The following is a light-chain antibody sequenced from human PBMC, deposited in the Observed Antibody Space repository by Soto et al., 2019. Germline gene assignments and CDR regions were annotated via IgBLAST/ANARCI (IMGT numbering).Light chain of an antibody. CDR1: SANIGAGYD. Sequence: QSVLTQPPSLSGAPGQRVTISCTGSSANIGAGYDVHWYQQLPGTAPKLLLYGNSNRPSGVPDRFSGSKSGTSASLAITGLQAEDEADYYCQSYDSSLSALFGGGTKLTVL. J-gene: IGLJ3*02. CDR2: GNS. CDR3: QSYDSSLSAL. V-gene: IGLV1-40*01.